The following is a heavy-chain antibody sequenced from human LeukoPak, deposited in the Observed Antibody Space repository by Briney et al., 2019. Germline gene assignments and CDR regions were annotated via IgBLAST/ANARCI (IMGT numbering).Heavy chain of an antibody. J-gene: IGHJ4*02. CDR3: ARDWFRGRPSPHGY. Sequence: GSLRLSCAASGFTFSSYGMTWVRQAPGKGLEWVSYISSSSSTIYYADSVKGRFTISRDNAKNSLYLQLNSLRAEDTAVYYCARDWFRGRPSPHGYWGQGTLVTVSS. D-gene: IGHD3-10*01. V-gene: IGHV3-48*01. CDR2: ISSSSSTI. CDR1: GFTFSSYG.